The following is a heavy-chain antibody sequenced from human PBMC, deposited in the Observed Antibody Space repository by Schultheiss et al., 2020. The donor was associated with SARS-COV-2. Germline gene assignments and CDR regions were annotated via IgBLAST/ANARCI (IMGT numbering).Heavy chain of an antibody. D-gene: IGHD4-11*01. J-gene: IGHJ5*02. CDR1: GFTFSSYA. Sequence: GESLKISCAASGFTFSSYAMSWVRQAPGKGLEWVSAISGSGGSTYYADSVKGRFTISRDNSKNTLYLQMNSLRAEDTAVYYCAKTVTPLPFDPWGQGTLVTVSS. V-gene: IGHV3-23*01. CDR2: ISGSGGST. CDR3: AKTVTPLPFDP.